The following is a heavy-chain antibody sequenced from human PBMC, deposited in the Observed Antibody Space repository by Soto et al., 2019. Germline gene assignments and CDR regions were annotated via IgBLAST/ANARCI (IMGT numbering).Heavy chain of an antibody. J-gene: IGHJ5*01. CDR3: ARQGYGLGPNWFDS. D-gene: IGHD3-10*01. CDR2: INPNSGGT. CDR1: GYTFTGYY. Sequence: ASVKVSCKASGYTFTGYYMHWVRQAPGQGLEWMGWINPNSGGTNYAQKFQGRVTISVDTSKNQFSLKLNSVTAADTAVYYCARQGYGLGPNWFDSWGQGTLVTVSS. V-gene: IGHV1-2*02.